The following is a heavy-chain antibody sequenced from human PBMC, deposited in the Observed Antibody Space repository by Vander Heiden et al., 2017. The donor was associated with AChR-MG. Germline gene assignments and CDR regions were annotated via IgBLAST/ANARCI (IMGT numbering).Heavy chain of an antibody. CDR1: GGTLSSSA. CDR2: IIPIFGTA. CDR3: ARDSGGITNYYYYGMDV. V-gene: IGHV1-69*01. J-gene: IGHJ6*02. Sequence: QVQLVQSGAEVKKPGSSVKVSGKASGGTLSSSAISWLRQAPGQGLEWMGGIIPIFGTANYAQKFQGRVTITADESTSTAYMELSSLRSEDTAVYYCARDSGGITNYYYYGMDVWGQGTTVTVSS. D-gene: IGHD1-1*01.